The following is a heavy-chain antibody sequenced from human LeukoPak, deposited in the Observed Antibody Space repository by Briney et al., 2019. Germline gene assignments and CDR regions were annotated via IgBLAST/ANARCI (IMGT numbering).Heavy chain of an antibody. CDR2: IYYSGST. J-gene: IGHJ4*02. V-gene: IGHV4-39*01. Sequence: PSETLSLACTVSGGSISSSSYYWGWIRQPPGKGLEWIGSIYYSGSTYYNPSLKSRVTVSVDTSKNQFSLKLSSVTAADTAVYYCARLGMTTVAADYWGQGTLVTVSS. CDR3: ARLGMTTVAADY. CDR1: GGSISSSSYY. D-gene: IGHD4-23*01.